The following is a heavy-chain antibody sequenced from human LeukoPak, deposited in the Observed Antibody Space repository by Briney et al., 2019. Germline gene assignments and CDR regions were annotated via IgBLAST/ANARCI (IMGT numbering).Heavy chain of an antibody. CDR2: INPHSGVT. V-gene: IGHV1-18*01. Sequence: ASVKVSCKASGYTFTNYGISWVRQAPGQGLEWMGYINPHSGVTSFPQKFQGRVTLSTDTSISAAYMELSSLISDDTAMYYCVREGNEVLTKNFDHWGQGALVTVSS. CDR3: VREGNEVLTKNFDH. D-gene: IGHD4/OR15-4a*01. J-gene: IGHJ4*02. CDR1: GYTFTNYG.